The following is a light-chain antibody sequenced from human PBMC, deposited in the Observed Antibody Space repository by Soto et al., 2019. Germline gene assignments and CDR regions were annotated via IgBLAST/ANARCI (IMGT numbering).Light chain of an antibody. CDR2: SDT. CDR3: QVWDSGSAHVV. CDR1: NIGIKV. V-gene: IGLV3-21*04. J-gene: IGLJ2*01. Sequence: SYELTQPPSVSVAPGKTASISCGGNNIGIKVVHWYQQKPGQAPVLVIYSDTDLPPVIPERFSGSNSVNLATLTISRVEAGDEADYYCQVWDSGSAHVVFGGGTKVTVL.